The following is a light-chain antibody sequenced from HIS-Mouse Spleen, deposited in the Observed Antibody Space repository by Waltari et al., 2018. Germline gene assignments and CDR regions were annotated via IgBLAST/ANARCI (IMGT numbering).Light chain of an antibody. Sequence: SYVLTQPPSVSVAPGKTARITCGGNNIGSKSVPWYQQKPGQAPVLVVYDASDRPSGMPGRVSGSNAGNTATLTISRVEAGDEADYYCQVWDSSSDHVVFGGGTKLTVL. CDR3: QVWDSSSDHVV. V-gene: IGLV3-21*03. CDR1: NIGSKS. CDR2: DAS. J-gene: IGLJ2*01.